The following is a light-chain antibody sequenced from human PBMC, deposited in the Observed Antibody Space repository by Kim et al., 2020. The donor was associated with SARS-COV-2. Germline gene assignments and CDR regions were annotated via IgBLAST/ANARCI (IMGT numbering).Light chain of an antibody. V-gene: IGKV3-20*01. J-gene: IGKJ4*01. Sequence: PGERATLSCRASQSISGSYLAWYQQKPGQAPRLLIFGASRRATGIPDRFSGSGSGTDFTLTTSRLEPEDFAVYHCQQYGTSPQVTFGGGTKVDIK. CDR2: GAS. CDR3: QQYGTSPQVT. CDR1: QSISGSY.